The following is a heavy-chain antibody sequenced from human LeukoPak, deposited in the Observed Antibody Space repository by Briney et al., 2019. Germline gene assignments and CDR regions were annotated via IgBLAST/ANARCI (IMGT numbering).Heavy chain of an antibody. J-gene: IGHJ4*02. CDR3: ARGWWATAKPYDY. D-gene: IGHD2-15*01. Sequence: SETLSLTCTVSGGSISSGGYYWSWIRQHPGKGLEWIGYIYYSGSTYYNPSLKSRVTISVDTSKNQFSLKLSSVTAADTAVYYCARGWWATAKPYDYWGQGTLVTVSS. CDR1: GGSISSGGYY. CDR2: IYYSGST. V-gene: IGHV4-31*03.